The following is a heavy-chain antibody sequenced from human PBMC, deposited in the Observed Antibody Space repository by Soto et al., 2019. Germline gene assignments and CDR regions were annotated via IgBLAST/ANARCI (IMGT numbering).Heavy chain of an antibody. CDR1: GGFISTGGYY. Sequence: LSLTCTVSGGFISTGGYYWNWIRQHPGEGLEWIGYIHDSGSTYDNPSLRGRVTMSLDTSNDQFSLKLSSVTAADTAIYYCARFDPGPYYFDFWGRGTLVTVSS. J-gene: IGHJ4*02. CDR3: ARFDPGPYYFDF. V-gene: IGHV4-31*03. CDR2: IHDSGST. D-gene: IGHD3-9*01.